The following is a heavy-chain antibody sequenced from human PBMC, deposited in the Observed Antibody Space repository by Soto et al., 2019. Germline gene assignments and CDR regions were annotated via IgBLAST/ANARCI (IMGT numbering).Heavy chain of an antibody. CDR1: GFTFRSFI. D-gene: IGHD6-13*01. Sequence: PGGSLRLSCAASGFTFRSFIMNWVRQAPGKGLEWVSTISSNSAYIYYTDALRGRFTVSRDNAKNSLHLQMNSLRAEDTAVYYCTRDASRDSSARGWFDPWGPGTLVTVFS. V-gene: IGHV3-21*01. CDR2: ISSNSAYI. J-gene: IGHJ5*02. CDR3: TRDASRDSSARGWFDP.